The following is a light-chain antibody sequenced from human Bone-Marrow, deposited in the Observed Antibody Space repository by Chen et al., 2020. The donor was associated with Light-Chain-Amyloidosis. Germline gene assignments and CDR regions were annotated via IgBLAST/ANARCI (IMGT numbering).Light chain of an antibody. Sequence: SYVLTQPSSVSVAPGQTATIACGGNNIGSTSVHWYQQAPGQAPLLVVYDDSDRPPGIPERLSGSNSGKTATLTISRVEAGDEAEYYCQVWDRSRDRPVFGGGTKLTVL. J-gene: IGLJ3*02. CDR1: NIGSTS. V-gene: IGLV3-21*02. CDR2: DDS. CDR3: QVWDRSRDRPV.